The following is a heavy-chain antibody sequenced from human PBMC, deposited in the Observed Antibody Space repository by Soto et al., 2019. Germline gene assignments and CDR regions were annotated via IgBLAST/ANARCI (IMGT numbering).Heavy chain of an antibody. CDR3: ARAHGIAAAANYFDY. Sequence: GASVKVSCKASGYTFTSYAMHWVRQAPGQRLEWMGWINAGNGNTKYSQKFQGRVTITRDTSAGTAYMELSSLRSEDTAVYYCARAHGIAAAANYFDYWGQGTLVTVSS. J-gene: IGHJ4*02. CDR1: GYTFTSYA. D-gene: IGHD6-13*01. V-gene: IGHV1-3*01. CDR2: INAGNGNT.